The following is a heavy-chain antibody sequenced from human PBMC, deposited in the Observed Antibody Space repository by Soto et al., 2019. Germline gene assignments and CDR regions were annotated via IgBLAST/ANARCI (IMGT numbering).Heavy chain of an antibody. CDR3: ARGRGYSGYETYYFDY. J-gene: IGHJ4*02. D-gene: IGHD5-12*01. V-gene: IGHV1-69*12. CDR1: GGTFSSYA. Sequence: QVQLVQSGAEVKKPGSSVKASCKASGGTFSSYAISWVRQAPGQGLEWMGGIIPIFGTANYAQKFQGRVTITADESTSTAYMELSSLRSEDTAVYYCARGRGYSGYETYYFDYWGQGTLVTVSS. CDR2: IIPIFGTA.